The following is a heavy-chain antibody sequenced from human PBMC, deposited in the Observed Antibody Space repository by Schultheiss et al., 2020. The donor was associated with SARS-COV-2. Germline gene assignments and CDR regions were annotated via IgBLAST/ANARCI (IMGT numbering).Heavy chain of an antibody. V-gene: IGHV3-7*01. CDR2: IKQDGSEK. CDR3: AREQCSSISCESATGMDV. D-gene: IGHD2-2*01. CDR1: GFTFSSYW. Sequence: GESLKISCAASGFTFSSYWMSWVRQAPGKGLEWVANIKQDGSEKYYVDSVKGRFTISRDNAKNSLYLQMNSLRVEDTAVFFCAREQCSSISCESATGMDVWGQGATGTVSS. J-gene: IGHJ6*01.